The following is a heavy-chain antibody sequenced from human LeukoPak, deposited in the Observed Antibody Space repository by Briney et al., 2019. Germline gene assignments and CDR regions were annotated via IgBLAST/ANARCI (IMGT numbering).Heavy chain of an antibody. CDR3: ARANTYYYDSSGYSVDH. Sequence: GGSLRLSCAASGFTFSSYWMHWVRQAPGKGLVWVSRINSDGSSTSYADSVKGRFTFSRDNAKNTLSLQMNSLRAGDTAVYYCARANTYYYDSSGYSVDHWGQGTLVTVSS. V-gene: IGHV3-74*01. CDR1: GFTFSSYW. J-gene: IGHJ4*02. D-gene: IGHD3-22*01. CDR2: INSDGSST.